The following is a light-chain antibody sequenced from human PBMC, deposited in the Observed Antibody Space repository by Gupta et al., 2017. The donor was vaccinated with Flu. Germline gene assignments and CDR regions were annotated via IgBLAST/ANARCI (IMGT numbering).Light chain of an antibody. CDR3: QQYGSSPKT. Sequence: DILLTQSPGTLSLSPGERATLSCRASQSVSSSYLAWYQQKPVQAPRLLIYGASSRATGIPDRFSGSGSGTDFTLTISRLEPEDFAVYYCQQYGSSPKTFGQGTKVEIK. CDR1: QSVSSSY. J-gene: IGKJ1*01. CDR2: GAS. V-gene: IGKV3-20*01.